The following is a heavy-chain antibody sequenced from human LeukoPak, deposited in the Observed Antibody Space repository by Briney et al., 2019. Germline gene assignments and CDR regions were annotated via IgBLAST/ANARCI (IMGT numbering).Heavy chain of an antibody. J-gene: IGHJ4*02. D-gene: IGHD3-10*01. Sequence: PGGSLRLSCAASGFTFSSYWMSWVRQAPGKGLEWVANIKQDGSEKYYVDSVKGRFTISRDNAKNSLYLQMNSLRAEDTAVYYCARDRGVVRGVINLYYLDYWGQGTLVTVSS. CDR3: ARDRGVVRGVINLYYLDY. V-gene: IGHV3-7*01. CDR2: IKQDGSEK. CDR1: GFTFSSYW.